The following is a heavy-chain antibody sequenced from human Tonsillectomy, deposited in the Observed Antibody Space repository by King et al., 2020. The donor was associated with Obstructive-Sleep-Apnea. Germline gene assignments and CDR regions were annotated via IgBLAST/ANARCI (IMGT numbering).Heavy chain of an antibody. CDR2: LSASGGST. J-gene: IGHJ6*02. D-gene: IGHD3-10*01. Sequence: VQLVEFGGGWVQPGGSLRLSCAASGFTFSSHVLSWVRQAPGEGLEWVAALSASGGSTYYAHSVKGRFIIFRDNSKNMVYLQMHGLRGEDSAVYYCAKAGVDYKYYGMDAWGQGTTVAVS. V-gene: IGHV3-23*04. CDR1: GFTFSSHV. CDR3: AKAGVDYKYYGMDA.